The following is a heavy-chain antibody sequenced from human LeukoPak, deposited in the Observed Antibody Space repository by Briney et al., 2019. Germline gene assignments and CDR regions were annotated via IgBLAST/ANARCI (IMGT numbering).Heavy chain of an antibody. CDR2: IYYSGPT. CDR3: ARHNIAPGGIVGATTFDY. Sequence: SETLSLTCTVPGGSISSSSYYWGCIRQPPGKGLEWIASIYYSGPTYYNPSLNSPLTLSVDTSKHQFPLKLSSVTAADTAVYYCARHNIAPGGIVGATTFDYWGQGTLVTVSS. D-gene: IGHD1-26*01. CDR1: GGSISSSSYY. J-gene: IGHJ4*02. V-gene: IGHV4-39*01.